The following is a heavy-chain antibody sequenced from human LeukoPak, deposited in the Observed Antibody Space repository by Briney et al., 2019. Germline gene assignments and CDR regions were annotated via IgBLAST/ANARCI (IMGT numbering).Heavy chain of an antibody. Sequence: GASVTVSCKASGYTFTSYYMHWVRQAPGQGLEWMGIVNPSGGSTSYAQKFQGRVTMTRDMSTSTDYMELSRLRSEDTAVYYCARDNSVEDTAWWFDPWGQGTLVTVSS. J-gene: IGHJ5*02. CDR2: VNPSGGST. CDR1: GYTFTSYY. D-gene: IGHD4-23*01. V-gene: IGHV1-46*01. CDR3: ARDNSVEDTAWWFDP.